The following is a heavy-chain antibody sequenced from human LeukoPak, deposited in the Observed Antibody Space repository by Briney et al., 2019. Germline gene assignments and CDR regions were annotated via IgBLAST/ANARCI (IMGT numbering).Heavy chain of an antibody. CDR3: ARAAAVYYYGMDV. V-gene: IGHV1-2*02. CDR2: INPNSGDT. CDR1: GYTFTGYY. Sequence: GASVKVSCKASGYTFTGYYMHWVRQAPGQGLEWMGWINPNSGDTNYAQRFQGRVTMTRDTSISTAYMELSRLRSDDTAMYYCARAAAVYYYGMDVWGQGTTVTVSS. J-gene: IGHJ6*02. D-gene: IGHD6-25*01.